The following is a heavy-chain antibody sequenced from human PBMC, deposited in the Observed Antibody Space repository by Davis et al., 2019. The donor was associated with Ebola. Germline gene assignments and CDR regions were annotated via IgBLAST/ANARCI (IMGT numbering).Heavy chain of an antibody. CDR3: ARTDYDFWSGYYSGNWFDP. D-gene: IGHD3-3*01. CDR2: INHSGST. V-gene: IGHV4-34*01. CDR1: GGSFSGYY. J-gene: IGHJ5*02. Sequence: SETLSLTCAVYGGSFSGYYWSWIRQPPGKGLEWIGEINHSGSTNYNPSLKSRVTISVDTSKNQFSLKLSSVTAADTAVYYCARTDYDFWSGYYSGNWFDPWGQGTLVTVSS.